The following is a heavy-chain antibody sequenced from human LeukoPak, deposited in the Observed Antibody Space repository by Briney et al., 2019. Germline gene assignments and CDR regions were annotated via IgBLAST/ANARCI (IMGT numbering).Heavy chain of an antibody. CDR2: INPNSGGT. CDR3: ARADDPGIAVAGIGY. V-gene: IGHV1-2*02. J-gene: IGHJ4*02. D-gene: IGHD6-19*01. CDR1: GYTFTGYY. Sequence: GASVKVSCKASGYTFTGYYMHWVRQAPGRELEWMGWINPNSGGTNYAQKFQGRVTMTRDTSISTAYMELSRLRSDDTAVYYCARADDPGIAVAGIGYWGQGTLVTVSS.